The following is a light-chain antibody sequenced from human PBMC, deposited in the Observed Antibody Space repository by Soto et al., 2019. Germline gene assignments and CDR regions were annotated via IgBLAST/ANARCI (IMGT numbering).Light chain of an antibody. CDR3: QQRNDWVT. CDR1: QIVSSY. Sequence: EMVLTQSTATLSLSSVESTTLSFRSSQIVSSYLAWYQQKPGQAPRLLIYGASSRATGIPARFSGSGSGTDFILTISSLEPEDSGVYYCQQRNDWVTFGGGTKVDIK. CDR2: GAS. V-gene: IGKV3-11*01. J-gene: IGKJ4*01.